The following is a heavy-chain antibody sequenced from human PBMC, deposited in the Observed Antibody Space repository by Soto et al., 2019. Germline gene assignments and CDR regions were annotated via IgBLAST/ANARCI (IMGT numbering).Heavy chain of an antibody. CDR3: AKNDDHGSSYHGMDV. V-gene: IGHV4-59*01. CDR1: GGYINSYY. Sequence: SETLSLTCTVSGGYINSYYWNWIRQPPGKGLEWIGYIYYSGSTNYNPSLKSRVVISVDTSKNQFSLKLRSVTAADTAMYYCAKNDDHGSSYHGMDVWGQGTTVTVSS. D-gene: IGHD4-17*01. J-gene: IGHJ6*01. CDR2: IYYSGST.